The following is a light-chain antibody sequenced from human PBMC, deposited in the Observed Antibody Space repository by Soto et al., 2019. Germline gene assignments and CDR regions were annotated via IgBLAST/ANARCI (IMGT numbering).Light chain of an antibody. J-gene: IGKJ2*01. CDR1: QTITNY. CDR2: SGS. Sequence: DIQMTQSPSSLSASVGDRVTITCPGRQTITNYVNWYQQKPGKATNLLIFSGSSLQSAVASRFGGSGYGTDITLTKSSRQPGDFATFYYRPSYSAPMYTFGPGTKLEIK. V-gene: IGKV1-39*01. CDR3: RPSYSAPMYT.